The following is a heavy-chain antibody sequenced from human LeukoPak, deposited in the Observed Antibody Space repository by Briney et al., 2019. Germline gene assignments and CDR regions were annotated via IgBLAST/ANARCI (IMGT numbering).Heavy chain of an antibody. CDR3: ARSISDSSGYYYPGY. CDR2: IDWDDDK. V-gene: IGHV2-70*11. J-gene: IGHJ4*02. CDR1: GFSLSTSGMC. D-gene: IGHD3-22*01. Sequence: SGPALVKPTQTLTLTCTFSGFSLSTSGMCVSWIRQPPGKALEWLARIDWDDDKYYSTSLKTRLTISKDTSKNQVVLTMTNMDPVDTATYYCARSISDSSGYYYPGYWGQGTLVTVSS.